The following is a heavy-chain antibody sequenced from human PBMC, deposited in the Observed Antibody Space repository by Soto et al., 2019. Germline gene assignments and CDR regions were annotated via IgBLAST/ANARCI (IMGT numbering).Heavy chain of an antibody. J-gene: IGHJ6*02. Sequence: QVRLVESGGGVVQPGRSLRLSCVASGFTFGTYAIHWVRQAPGKGLQWVALISYEGSSTYYADSVKGRFTISRDNSKNTLYLEMNTLRPEDTAVYYCARVTPGNNLYYFSGLDVWGQGTSVIVSS. CDR2: ISYEGSST. D-gene: IGHD1-1*01. V-gene: IGHV3-30-3*01. CDR1: GFTFGTYA. CDR3: ARVTPGNNLYYFSGLDV.